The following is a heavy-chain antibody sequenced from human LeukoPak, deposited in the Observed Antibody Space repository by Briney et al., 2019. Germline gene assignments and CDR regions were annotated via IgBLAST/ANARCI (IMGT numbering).Heavy chain of an antibody. D-gene: IGHD7-27*01. V-gene: IGHV4-39*07. CDR3: AKEPSGEKSFDS. Sequence: AETLSLTCTVSGASISRSSYSWGWFRQPPGKGLEWHVSIFNSGSPTYYNPSLKSRVTIPVDTSKNQLSLRLSFVTAADTDVYYCAKEPSGEKSFDSWGQGTLVTVSS. CDR1: GASISRSSYS. CDR2: IFNSGSPT. J-gene: IGHJ4*02.